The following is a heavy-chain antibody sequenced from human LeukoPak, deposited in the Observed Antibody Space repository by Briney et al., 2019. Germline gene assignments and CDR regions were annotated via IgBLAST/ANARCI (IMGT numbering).Heavy chain of an antibody. J-gene: IGHJ4*02. V-gene: IGHV1-8*03. CDR3: TRAGRRLFGVLIPLSFDY. CDR1: GYTFNTYD. Sequence: ASVKVSYKASGYTFNTYDINWVRQATGQGLEWVGYMNPNSGNRVYAQKFQGRVSITTNTAINTAYMELSSLTSEDTAVYYCTRAGRRLFGVLIPLSFDYWGQGTPVTVSS. CDR2: MNPNSGNR. D-gene: IGHD3-3*01.